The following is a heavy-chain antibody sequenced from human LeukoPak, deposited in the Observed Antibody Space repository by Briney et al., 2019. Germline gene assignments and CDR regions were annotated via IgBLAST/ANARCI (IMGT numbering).Heavy chain of an antibody. Sequence: GGSLRLSCAASRFTFSDYYMSWIRQAPGKGLEWVSYISSSGTTVHYADSVKGRFTISRDNAKNSVDLQMNSLRVEDTAVYFCARGYGGFSFSDFRGQGTLVTVSS. CDR1: RFTFSDYY. J-gene: IGHJ4*02. D-gene: IGHD4-23*01. CDR2: ISSSGTTV. CDR3: ARGYGGFSFSDF. V-gene: IGHV3-11*01.